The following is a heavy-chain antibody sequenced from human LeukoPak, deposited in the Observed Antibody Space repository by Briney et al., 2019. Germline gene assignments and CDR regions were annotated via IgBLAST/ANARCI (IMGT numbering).Heavy chain of an antibody. CDR2: INPSGSP. Sequence: PSETLSLTCAVSDDSLSRYYWTWIRQPPGKGLEWLGEINPSGSPDYNPSLKSRATISVDTSKNQISLRLASVTAADTAMYYCASVRHDTLEYYYYIDVWGKGTTVTVSS. V-gene: IGHV4-34*01. CDR1: DDSLSRYY. D-gene: IGHD2/OR15-2a*01. J-gene: IGHJ6*03. CDR3: ASVRHDTLEYYYYIDV.